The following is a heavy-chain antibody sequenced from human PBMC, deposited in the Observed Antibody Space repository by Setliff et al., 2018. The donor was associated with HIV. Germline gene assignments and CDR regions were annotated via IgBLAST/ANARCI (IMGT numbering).Heavy chain of an antibody. D-gene: IGHD3-22*01. J-gene: IGHJ3*02. Sequence: PSETLSLTCAVSGGSISSNNWWSWVRQPPGKGLEWIGEIYHSGSTNYNPSLKSRVSISVDKSKNQFSLKLSSVTAADTAVYYCARGWGWNDDESSGRPQYAFDIWGQGTMGTVSS. V-gene: IGHV4-4*02. CDR2: IYHSGST. CDR1: GGSISSNNW. CDR3: ARGWGWNDDESSGRPQYAFDI.